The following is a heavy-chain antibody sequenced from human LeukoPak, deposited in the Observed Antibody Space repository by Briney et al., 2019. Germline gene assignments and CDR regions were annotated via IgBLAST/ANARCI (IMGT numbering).Heavy chain of an antibody. CDR2: ISSSSSSYI. CDR3: ARDRGVLGGMDV. J-gene: IGHJ6*02. D-gene: IGHD3-10*01. Sequence: KPGRSLRLSCAASGFTFSSYSMNWVRQAPGKGLEWVSSISSSSSSYIYYADSVKGRFTISRDNAKNSLYLQMNSLRAEDTAVYYCARDRGVLGGMDVWGQGTTVTVSS. V-gene: IGHV3-21*01. CDR1: GFTFSSYS.